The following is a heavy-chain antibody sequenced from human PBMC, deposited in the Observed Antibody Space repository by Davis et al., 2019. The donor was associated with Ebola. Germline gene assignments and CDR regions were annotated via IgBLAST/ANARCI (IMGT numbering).Heavy chain of an antibody. CDR2: IIPILGIA. CDR1: GYTFTSYG. V-gene: IGHV1-69*04. J-gene: IGHJ4*02. D-gene: IGHD3-3*01. CDR3: ARGWEFLEWLDFDY. Sequence: SVKVSCKASGYTFTSYGISWVRQAPGQGLEWMGRIIPILGIANYAQKFQGRVTITRDTSASTAYMELSSLRSEDTAVYYCARGWEFLEWLDFDYWGQGTLVTVSS.